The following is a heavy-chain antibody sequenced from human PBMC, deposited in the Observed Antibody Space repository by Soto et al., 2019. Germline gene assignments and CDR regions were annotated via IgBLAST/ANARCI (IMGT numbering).Heavy chain of an antibody. CDR1: GGSISSSSYY. CDR2: IYYSGST. CDR3: ARHSGDYGYYYYYYMDV. D-gene: IGHD2-21*02. V-gene: IGHV4-39*01. Sequence: SETLSLTCTVSGGSISSSSYYWGWIRQPPGKGLEWIGSIYYSGSTYYNPSLKSRVTISVDTSKNQFSLKLSSVTAADTAVYYCARHSGDYGYYYYYYMDVWGKGTTVTVSS. J-gene: IGHJ6*03.